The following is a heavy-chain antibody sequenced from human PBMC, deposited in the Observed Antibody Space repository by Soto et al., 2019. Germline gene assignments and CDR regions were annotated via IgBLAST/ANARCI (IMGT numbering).Heavy chain of an antibody. D-gene: IGHD6-13*01. CDR3: ARSIAAAVDFDY. V-gene: IGHV1-18*01. CDR1: GYTFTSYG. J-gene: IGHJ4*02. CDR2: ISAYNGHT. Sequence: GASVKVSCKASGYTFTSYGISWVRQAPGQGFKWMGWISAYNGHTNYAQKLQGRVTMTTDTSTSTAYMELRSLRSDDTAVYYCARSIAAAVDFDYWGQGTLVTVSS.